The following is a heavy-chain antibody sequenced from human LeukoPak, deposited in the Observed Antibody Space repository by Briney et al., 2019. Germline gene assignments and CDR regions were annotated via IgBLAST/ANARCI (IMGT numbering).Heavy chain of an antibody. J-gene: IGHJ4*02. D-gene: IGHD6-19*01. CDR3: ARVELNGSGWYGVCLF. V-gene: IGHV3-30-3*01. CDR1: GFTFSSYA. CDR2: ISYDGSNK. Sequence: GGSLRLSCAASGFTFSSYAMHWVRQAPGKGLEWVAVISYDGSNKYYADSVKGRFTISRDNSKNTLYLQMNSLRSDDTAVYYCARVELNGSGWYGVCLFWGQGTLVTVSS.